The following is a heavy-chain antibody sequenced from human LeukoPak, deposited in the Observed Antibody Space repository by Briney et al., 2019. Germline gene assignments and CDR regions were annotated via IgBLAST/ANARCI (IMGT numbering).Heavy chain of an antibody. J-gene: IGHJ4*02. CDR3: AGGSGSPDY. Sequence: GASVKVSCKASGYTFTFYYMHWVRQAPGQGLEWMGIINPAGGSTTYAQKFQGGLTMTRDTSTSTVSMELSSLKSEDTALYYCAGGSGSPDYWGQGTLVTVSS. CDR1: GYTFTFYY. D-gene: IGHD1-26*01. CDR2: INPAGGST. V-gene: IGHV1-46*01.